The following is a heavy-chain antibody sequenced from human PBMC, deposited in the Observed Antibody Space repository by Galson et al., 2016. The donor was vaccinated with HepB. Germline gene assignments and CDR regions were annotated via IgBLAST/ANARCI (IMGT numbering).Heavy chain of an antibody. Sequence: SLRLSCAASGFAFGNYAMHWVRQAPGKGLEWVALISSDASNENYADSVKGRFTISRDNSNNTLYLQMHSLRPEDTAVYYRAKDRYNTGWYYFDYWGQGSLVSVSS. J-gene: IGHJ4*02. CDR3: AKDRYNTGWYYFDY. CDR1: GFAFGNYA. CDR2: ISSDASNE. D-gene: IGHD6-19*01. V-gene: IGHV3-30*04.